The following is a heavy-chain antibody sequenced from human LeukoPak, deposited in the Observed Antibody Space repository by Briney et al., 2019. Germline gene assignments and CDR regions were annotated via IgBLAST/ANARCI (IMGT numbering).Heavy chain of an antibody. J-gene: IGHJ5*02. CDR1: GGSISSYY. V-gene: IGHV4-59*12. CDR3: ARGSSGSEGFDP. Sequence: SETLSLTGTGSGGSISSYYWSWIRQPPGKGLEWIGYIYYSGSTYYNPSLKSRVTISVDRSKNQFSLKLSSVTAADTAVYYCARGSSGSEGFDPWGQGTLVTVSS. CDR2: IYYSGST. D-gene: IGHD6-19*01.